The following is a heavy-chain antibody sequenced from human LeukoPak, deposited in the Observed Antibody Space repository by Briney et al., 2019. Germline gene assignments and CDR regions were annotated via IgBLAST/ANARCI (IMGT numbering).Heavy chain of an antibody. V-gene: IGHV3-11*04. CDR3: ARSRPTYAFDI. Sequence: GGSLRLSCAASGFTFSDYYMSWIRQAPGKGLEWVSYISSSGSTIYYADSVKGRFTISRDHAKNSLYLQMNSLRAEDTAVYYCARSRPTYAFDIWGQGTMVTVSS. J-gene: IGHJ3*02. CDR2: ISSSGSTI. CDR1: GFTFSDYY.